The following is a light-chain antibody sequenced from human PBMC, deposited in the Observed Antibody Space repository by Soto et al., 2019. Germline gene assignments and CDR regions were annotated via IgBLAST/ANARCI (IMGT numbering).Light chain of an antibody. V-gene: IGKV1-39*01. J-gene: IGKJ1*01. CDR3: QQSYSTLWT. CDR1: QSISSY. CDR2: AAS. Sequence: DIQMTQSPSSLSASVGDRVTITCRASQSISSYLNCYQQKPGKAPKHLIYAASSLQSGVPSRFSGSGSGTAFTLTISSLQPEDFATYYCQQSYSTLWTFGQGTKVEIK.